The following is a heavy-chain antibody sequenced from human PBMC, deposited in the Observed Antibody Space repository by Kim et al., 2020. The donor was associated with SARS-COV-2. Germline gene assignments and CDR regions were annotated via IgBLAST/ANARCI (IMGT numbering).Heavy chain of an antibody. D-gene: IGHD3-3*01. J-gene: IGHJ5*02. Sequence: SETLSLTCTVSGGSISSGGYYWSWIRQHPGKGLEWIGYIYYSGSTYYNPSLKSRVTISVDTSKNQFSLKLSSVTAADTAVYYCARTIFGVVSWFDPWGQGTLVTVSS. CDR2: IYYSGST. CDR3: ARTIFGVVSWFDP. CDR1: GGSISSGGYY. V-gene: IGHV4-31*03.